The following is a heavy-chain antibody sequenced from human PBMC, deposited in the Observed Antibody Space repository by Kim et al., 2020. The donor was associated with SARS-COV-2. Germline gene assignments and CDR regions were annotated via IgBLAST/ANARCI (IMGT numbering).Heavy chain of an antibody. CDR3: ARRTSSSSSDWFDP. Sequence: ADSVKGRFTISRDNAKNSLYLQMNSLRAEDTAVYYCARRTSSSSSDWFDPWGQGTLVTVSS. V-gene: IGHV3-11*01. D-gene: IGHD6-6*01. J-gene: IGHJ5*02.